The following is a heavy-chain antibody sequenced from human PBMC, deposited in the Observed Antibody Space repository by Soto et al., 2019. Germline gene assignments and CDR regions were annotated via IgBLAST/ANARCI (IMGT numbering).Heavy chain of an antibody. J-gene: IGHJ4*02. CDR1: GFTFSSYA. Sequence: EVQLLESGGGLVQPGGSLRLSCAASGFTFSSYAMSWVRQAPGKGLEWVSAISGSGGSTYYADSVKGRFTISRDNSKYTLYLQMNSLRAEDTAVYYCAKAGKYSSGWYDYWGQGTLVTVSS. D-gene: IGHD6-19*01. V-gene: IGHV3-23*01. CDR3: AKAGKYSSGWYDY. CDR2: ISGSGGST.